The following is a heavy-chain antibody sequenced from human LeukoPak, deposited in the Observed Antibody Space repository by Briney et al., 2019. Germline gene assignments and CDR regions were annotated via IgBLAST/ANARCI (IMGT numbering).Heavy chain of an antibody. CDR3: ARVSDILTGYVNRFDY. D-gene: IGHD3-9*01. Sequence: GGSLRLSCAASGFTFSSYSMNWVRQAPGKGLEGVSSISSSSSYIYYADSVKGRFTISRDNAKNSLYLQMNSLRAKDTAVYYCARVSDILTGYVNRFDYWGQGTLVTVSS. V-gene: IGHV3-21*01. CDR2: ISSSSSYI. J-gene: IGHJ4*02. CDR1: GFTFSSYS.